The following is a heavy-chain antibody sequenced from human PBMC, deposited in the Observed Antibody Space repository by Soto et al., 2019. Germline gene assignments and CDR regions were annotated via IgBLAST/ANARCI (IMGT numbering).Heavy chain of an antibody. J-gene: IGHJ3*02. CDR2: ISWNSGSI. CDR1: GFTFDDYA. D-gene: IGHD4-17*01. CDR3: AKEYYGDYAFDI. Sequence: EVQLVESGGGLVQPGRSLRLSCAASGFTFDDYAIHWVRQAPGKGLEWVSGISWNSGSIGYVDSVKGRFTISRDNAKNSLYLQMNSLRAEDTALYYCAKEYYGDYAFDIWGQGTMVTVSS. V-gene: IGHV3-9*01.